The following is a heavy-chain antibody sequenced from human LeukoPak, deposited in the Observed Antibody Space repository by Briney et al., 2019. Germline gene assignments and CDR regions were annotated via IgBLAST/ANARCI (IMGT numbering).Heavy chain of an antibody. Sequence: SETLSLTCTVSGGSISSYYWSWIRQPPGKGLEWIGYIYYSGSTNYNPSLKSRVTISVDTSKNQFSLKLSSVTAADTAVYYCARDPYSSSWSGGFDIWSQGTLVTVSS. CDR3: ARDPYSSSWSGGFDI. D-gene: IGHD6-13*01. V-gene: IGHV4-59*01. CDR1: GGSISSYY. CDR2: IYYSGST. J-gene: IGHJ4*02.